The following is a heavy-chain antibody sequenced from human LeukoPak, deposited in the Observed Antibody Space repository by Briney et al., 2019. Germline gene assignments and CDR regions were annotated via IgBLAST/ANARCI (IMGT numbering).Heavy chain of an antibody. CDR2: ISYDGSNK. J-gene: IGHJ4*02. Sequence: GGSLRLSCAASGFTFSSYAMHWVRQAPGKGLEWVAVISYDGSNKYYADSVKGRFTISRDNSKNTLYLQMNGLRAEDTAVYYCARAPTYYYGSGSYYPDSDYWGQGTLVTVSS. D-gene: IGHD3-10*01. CDR3: ARAPTYYYGSGSYYPDSDY. CDR1: GFTFSSYA. V-gene: IGHV3-30-3*01.